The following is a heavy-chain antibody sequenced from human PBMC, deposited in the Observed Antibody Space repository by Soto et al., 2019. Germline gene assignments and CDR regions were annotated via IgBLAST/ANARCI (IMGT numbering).Heavy chain of an antibody. Sequence: PSETLSLTCPVSSAPVSSTTYTWGWIRQPPGKGLEWVASVYYGGRSSYNPSLKSRVIISADTSKNQFSLRLSFVSAADTAVYYCARGMIERQLVRYHYGMDVWGQGTTVTVSS. CDR2: VYYGGRS. V-gene: IGHV4-39*07. J-gene: IGHJ6*02. D-gene: IGHD6-13*01. CDR3: ARGMIERQLVRYHYGMDV. CDR1: SAPVSSTTYT.